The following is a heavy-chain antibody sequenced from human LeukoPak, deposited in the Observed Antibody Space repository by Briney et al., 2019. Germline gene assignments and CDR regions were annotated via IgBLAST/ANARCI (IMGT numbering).Heavy chain of an antibody. CDR3: ARGPVPAAARDWFDP. Sequence: ASVKVSCKASGGTFTSYDINWVRQAPGQRLEWMGWINAGNGNTKYSQKFQGRVTITRDTSASTAYMELSSLRSEDTAVYYCARGPVPAAARDWFDPWGQGTLVTVSS. D-gene: IGHD2-2*01. CDR2: INAGNGNT. V-gene: IGHV1-3*01. CDR1: GGTFTSYD. J-gene: IGHJ5*02.